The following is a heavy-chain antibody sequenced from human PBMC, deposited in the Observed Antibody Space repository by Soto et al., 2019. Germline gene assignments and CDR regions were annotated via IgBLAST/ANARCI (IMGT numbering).Heavy chain of an antibody. CDR3: ARALKSTLELGAFDY. CDR2: INHSGST. CDR1: GGSFSGYY. D-gene: IGHD1-7*01. Sequence: SETLSLTCAVYGGSFSGYYWSWIRQPPGKGLEWIGEINHSGSTNYNPSLKSRVTISVDTSKNQFSLKLSSVTAADTAVYYCARALKSTLELGAFDYWGQGTLVTVSS. J-gene: IGHJ4*02. V-gene: IGHV4-34*01.